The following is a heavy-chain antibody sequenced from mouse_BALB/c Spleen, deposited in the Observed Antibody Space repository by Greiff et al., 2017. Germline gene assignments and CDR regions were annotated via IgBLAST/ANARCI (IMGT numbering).Heavy chain of an antibody. CDR1: GYAFTNYL. CDR2: INPGSGGT. V-gene: IGHV1-54*03. D-gene: IGHD1-1*01. Sequence: VKLQESGAELVRPGTSVKVSCKASGYAFTNYLIEWVKQRPGQGLEWIGVINPGSGGTNYNEKFKGKATLTADKSSSTAYMQLSSLTSDDSAVYFCATYYYGSSYYAMDYWGQGTSVTVSS. J-gene: IGHJ4*01. CDR3: ATYYYGSSYYAMDY.